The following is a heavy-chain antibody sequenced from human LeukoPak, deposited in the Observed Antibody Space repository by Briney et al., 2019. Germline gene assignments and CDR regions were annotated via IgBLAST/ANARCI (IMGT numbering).Heavy chain of an antibody. J-gene: IGHJ6*03. CDR2: IYTSGST. CDR3: ARVVYGDSVYYYYYTDV. V-gene: IGHV4-4*07. D-gene: IGHD4-17*01. Sequence: SETLSLTCTVSGGSISSYYWSWIRQPAGKGLDWIGRIYTSGSTNYNPSLKSRVTMSVDTSKNQFSLKRSSVTAADTAVYYCARVVYGDSVYYYYYTDVGGEGTTVTASS. CDR1: GGSISSYY.